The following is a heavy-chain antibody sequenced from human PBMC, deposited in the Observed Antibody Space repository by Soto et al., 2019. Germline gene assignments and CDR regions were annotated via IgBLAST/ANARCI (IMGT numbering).Heavy chain of an antibody. CDR3: ARSHCGGDCYYSFDY. CDR2: IYYSGST. V-gene: IGHV4-59*12. Sequence: SETLSLTCTVSGGSISSYYWSWIRQPPGKGLEWIGYIYYSGSTNYNPSLKSRVTISVDTSKNQFSLKLSSVTAADTAVYYCARSHCGGDCYYSFDYWGQGTLVTVSS. CDR1: GGSISSYY. D-gene: IGHD2-21*02. J-gene: IGHJ4*02.